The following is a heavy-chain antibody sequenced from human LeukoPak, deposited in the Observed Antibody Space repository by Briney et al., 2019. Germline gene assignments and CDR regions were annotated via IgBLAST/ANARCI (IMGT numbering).Heavy chain of an antibody. CDR1: GFTFSSYW. J-gene: IGHJ3*02. CDR3: ARSPRDAFDI. CDR2: IKQDGSEK. Sequence: GGSLRLSCAASGFTFSSYWMSWVRQAPGKWLEWVANIKQDGSEKYYVDSVKGRFTISRDDAKNSLYLQMNSPRAEDAAVYYCARSPRDAFDIWGQGTMVTVS. V-gene: IGHV3-7*01.